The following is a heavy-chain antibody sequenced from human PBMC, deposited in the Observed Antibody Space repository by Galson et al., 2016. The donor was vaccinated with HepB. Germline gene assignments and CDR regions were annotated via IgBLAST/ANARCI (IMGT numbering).Heavy chain of an antibody. CDR3: ARGSVVRGVPSNY. D-gene: IGHD3-10*01. Sequence: SLRLSCAASGSMFGHYGMHWVRQAPGKGLEWVAVISFDGGKKYHTDSVKGRFTISRDNSKNTLYLQMNSLRPEDTAVYYCARGSVVRGVPSNYWGQGTLVTVSS. CDR1: GSMFGHYG. V-gene: IGHV3-30*19. J-gene: IGHJ4*02. CDR2: ISFDGGKK.